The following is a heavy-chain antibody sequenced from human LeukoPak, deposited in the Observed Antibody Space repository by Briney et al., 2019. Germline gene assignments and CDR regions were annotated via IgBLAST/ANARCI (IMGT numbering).Heavy chain of an antibody. CDR1: EFTFSSYW. Sequence: GGSLRLSCAASEFTFSSYWMHWVRQAPGKGLVWVSRINSDGSSTSYADSVKGRFTISRDNAKNTLYLQLHRLRVKRKDVSLWASDLLNVQDYWGQGTLVTVSS. CDR2: INSDGSST. CDR3: ASDLLNVQDY. V-gene: IGHV3-74*01. J-gene: IGHJ4*02. D-gene: IGHD1-1*01.